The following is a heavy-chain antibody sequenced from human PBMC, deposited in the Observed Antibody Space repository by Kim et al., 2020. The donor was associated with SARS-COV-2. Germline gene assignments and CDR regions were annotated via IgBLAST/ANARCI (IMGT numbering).Heavy chain of an antibody. CDR1: GFTFSSYG. D-gene: IGHD2-8*01. CDR3: AKDGYCTNGVCYPLDY. V-gene: IGHV3-30*18. J-gene: IGHJ4*02. CDR2: ISYDGSNK. Sequence: GGSLRLSCAASGFTFSSYGMHWVRQAPGKGLEWVAVISYDGSNKYYADSVKGRFTISRDNSKNTLYLQMNSLRAEDTAVYYCAKDGYCTNGVCYPLDYWGQGTLVTVSS.